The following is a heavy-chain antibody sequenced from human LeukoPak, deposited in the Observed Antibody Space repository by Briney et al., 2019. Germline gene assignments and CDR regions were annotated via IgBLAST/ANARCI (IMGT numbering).Heavy chain of an antibody. CDR3: AGGGYYDYFDY. CDR1: GGSFSGYY. D-gene: IGHD3-10*01. Sequence: SETLSLTCAVYGGSFSGYYWSWIRQPPGKGLEWIGEINHSGSTNYNPSLKSRVTISVDTSKNQFSLKLSSVTAADTAVYYCAGGGYYDYFDYWGQGTLVTVSS. CDR2: INHSGST. J-gene: IGHJ4*02. V-gene: IGHV4-34*01.